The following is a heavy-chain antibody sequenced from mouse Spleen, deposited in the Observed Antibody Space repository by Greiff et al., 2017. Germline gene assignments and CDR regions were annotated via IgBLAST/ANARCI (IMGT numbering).Heavy chain of an antibody. D-gene: IGHD2-3*01. CDR3: ARSYDYLDY. CDR1: GFTFSSYG. CDR2: INSNGGST. V-gene: IGHV5-6-3*01. Sequence: EVQLVESGGGLVQPGGSLKLSCAASGFTFSSYGMSWVRQTPDKRLELVATINSNGGSTYYPDSVKGRFTISRDNAKNTLYLQMSSLKSEDTAMYYCARSYDYLDYWGQGTTLTVSS. J-gene: IGHJ2*01.